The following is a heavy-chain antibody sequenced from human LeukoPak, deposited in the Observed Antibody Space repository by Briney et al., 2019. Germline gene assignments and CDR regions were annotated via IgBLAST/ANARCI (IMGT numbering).Heavy chain of an antibody. J-gene: IGHJ3*02. V-gene: IGHV3-7*03. CDR2: IKQDGSEK. CDR1: GFTFSDYR. Sequence: PGGSLRLSCVASGFTFSDYRMTWVRQAPGKGLECVANIKQDGSEKFYVDSVKGRFTISRDNAKNSLYLQMNSLRAEDTAVYYCAKDGRFYYGAFDIWGQGTMVTVSS. CDR3: AKDGRFYYGAFDI. D-gene: IGHD3-10*01.